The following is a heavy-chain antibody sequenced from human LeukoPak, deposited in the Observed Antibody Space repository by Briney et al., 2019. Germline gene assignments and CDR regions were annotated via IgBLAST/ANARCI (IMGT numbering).Heavy chain of an antibody. CDR1: GFTFSSYW. V-gene: IGHV3-7*01. Sequence: GGSLRLSCAASGFTFSSYWMSWVRQAPGKGLEWVANIKQDGSEKYYVDSVKGRFTISRDNAKNSLYLQMHSLRAEGTAVYYCARDDRGSTWYNYYYYYGMDVWGQGTTVTVSS. J-gene: IGHJ6*02. CDR2: IKQDGSEK. D-gene: IGHD6-13*01. CDR3: ARDDRGSTWYNYYYYYGMDV.